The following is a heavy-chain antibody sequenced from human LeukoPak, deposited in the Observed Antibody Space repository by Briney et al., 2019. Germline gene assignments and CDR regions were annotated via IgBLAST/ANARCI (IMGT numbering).Heavy chain of an antibody. CDR2: IWYDGSNK. Sequence: GGSLRLSCAASGFTFSSYGMHWVHQAPGKGLEWVAVIWYDGSNKYYADSLKGRFTISRDNSKNTLYLQMNSLRAEDTAVYYCARSDAFDIWGQGTMVTVSS. V-gene: IGHV3-33*01. CDR1: GFTFSSYG. CDR3: ARSDAFDI. J-gene: IGHJ3*02.